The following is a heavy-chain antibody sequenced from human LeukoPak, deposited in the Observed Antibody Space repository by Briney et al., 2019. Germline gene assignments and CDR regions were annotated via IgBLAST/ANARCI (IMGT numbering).Heavy chain of an antibody. D-gene: IGHD2-2*01. Sequence: LWASVEVSCKASGYTFTDYYMHWVRQAPGQGLEWMGIINPSSGDTTYAQKFRGRVTMTRDTYTSTVYMELSSLISEDTAVYFCATEKYCSRTTCSGSFDYWGQGTLVTVSS. J-gene: IGHJ4*02. CDR2: INPSSGDT. CDR1: GYTFTDYY. CDR3: ATEKYCSRTTCSGSFDY. V-gene: IGHV1-46*01.